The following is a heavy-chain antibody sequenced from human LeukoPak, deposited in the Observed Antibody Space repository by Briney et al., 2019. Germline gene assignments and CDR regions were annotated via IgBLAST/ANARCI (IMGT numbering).Heavy chain of an antibody. CDR1: GFTFSNYA. D-gene: IGHD2-2*02. V-gene: IGHV3-64*01. CDR2: ISSNGGST. CDR3: ARGNIPATAIPAGVYFDY. Sequence: GGSLRLSCAAFGFTFSNYAMHWVRQAPGKGLEYVSAISSNGGSTYYANSVKGRFTISRDNSKNTLYLQMGSLRAEDMAVYYCARGNIPATAIPAGVYFDYWGQGTLVTVSS. J-gene: IGHJ4*02.